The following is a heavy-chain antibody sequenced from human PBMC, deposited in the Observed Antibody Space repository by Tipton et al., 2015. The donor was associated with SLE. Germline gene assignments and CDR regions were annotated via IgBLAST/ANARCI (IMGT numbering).Heavy chain of an antibody. D-gene: IGHD1-26*01. CDR1: GLTVSGYA. Sequence: GSLRLSCAASGLTVSGYAMHWVRQAPGRGLEWVANIKQDGSDKNNADFVRGRFTISRDNAKNSLYLQLNSLRAEDTAVYYCAREENSGGYEYWGQGTLVTVSS. V-gene: IGHV3-7*01. CDR2: IKQDGSDK. CDR3: AREENSGGYEY. J-gene: IGHJ4*02.